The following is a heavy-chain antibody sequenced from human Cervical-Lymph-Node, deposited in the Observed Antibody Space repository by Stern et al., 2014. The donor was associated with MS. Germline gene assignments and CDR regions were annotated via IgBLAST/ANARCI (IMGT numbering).Heavy chain of an antibody. J-gene: IGHJ5*02. Sequence: VQLVESGGGVVQPGRSLRLSCAASGFTFSSYGMHWVRQAPGKGLEWVAVIWYDGSNKYYADSVKGRFTISRDNSKNTLYLQMNSLRAEDTAVYYCARDSSGYYSNNWFDPWGQGTLVTVPS. D-gene: IGHD3-22*01. CDR1: GFTFSSYG. CDR2: IWYDGSNK. V-gene: IGHV3-33*01. CDR3: ARDSSGYYSNNWFDP.